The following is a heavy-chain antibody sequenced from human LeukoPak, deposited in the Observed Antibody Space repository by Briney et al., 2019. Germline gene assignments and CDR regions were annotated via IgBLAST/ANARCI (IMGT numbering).Heavy chain of an antibody. CDR2: IKQDGSEK. V-gene: IGHV3-7*01. CDR1: GFTFSSYW. CDR3: AGSGSHIFGYYYYYMDV. J-gene: IGHJ6*03. D-gene: IGHD3-10*01. Sequence: PGGSLRLSCAASGFTFSSYWMSWVRQAPGKGLEWVANIKQDGSEKYYVDSVKGRFTISRDNAKNSLYLQMNSLRAEDTAVYYCAGSGSHIFGYYYYYMDVWGKGTTVTVSS.